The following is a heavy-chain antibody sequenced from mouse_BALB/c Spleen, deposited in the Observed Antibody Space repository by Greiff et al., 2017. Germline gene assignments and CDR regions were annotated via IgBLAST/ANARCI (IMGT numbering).Heavy chain of an antibody. J-gene: IGHJ4*01. V-gene: IGHV1S127*01. CDR1: GYTFTSYW. Sequence: QVQLQQPGAELVKPGASVKMSCKASGYTFTSYWMHWVKQRPGQGLEWIGTIDPSDSYTSYNQKFKGKATLTVDTSSSTAYMQLSSLTSEDSAVYYCTHYAMDYWGRGTSVTVSS. CDR2: IDPSDSYT. CDR3: THYAMDY.